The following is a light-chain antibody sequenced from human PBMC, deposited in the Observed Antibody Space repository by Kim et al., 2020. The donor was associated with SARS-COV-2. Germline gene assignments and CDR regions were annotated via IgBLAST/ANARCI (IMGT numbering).Light chain of an antibody. J-gene: IGKJ2*01. CDR2: AAS. CDR3: QQYYSYSYT. CDR1: QGISSY. V-gene: IGKV1-8*01. Sequence: SASTGDRVTITCRASQGISSYLAWYQQKPGKAPKVLIYAASTLQSGVPSRFIGSGSGTNFTLTISCLQSEDFATYYCQQYYSYSYTFGQGTKLEI.